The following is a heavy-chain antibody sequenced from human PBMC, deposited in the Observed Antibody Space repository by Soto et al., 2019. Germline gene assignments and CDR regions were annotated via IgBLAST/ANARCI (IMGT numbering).Heavy chain of an antibody. Sequence: QVQLVESGGGVVQPGRSLRLSCAASGFTFSSYGMHWVRQAPGKGLEWVAVISYDGSNKYYADSVKGRFTISRDNSKNTLYLQMNSLRAEDTAVYYCAKDQLGRYCSGGSCSIYDYWGHGTLVTVSS. V-gene: IGHV3-30*18. CDR3: AKDQLGRYCSGGSCSIYDY. CDR1: GFTFSSYG. J-gene: IGHJ4*01. D-gene: IGHD2-15*01. CDR2: ISYDGSNK.